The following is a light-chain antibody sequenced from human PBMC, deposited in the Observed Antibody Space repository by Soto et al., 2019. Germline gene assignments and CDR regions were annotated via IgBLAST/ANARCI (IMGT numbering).Light chain of an antibody. CDR1: SSNIGAGYD. J-gene: IGLJ1*01. V-gene: IGLV1-40*01. Sequence: QSVLTQPPSVSGAPGQRVTISCTGSSSNIGAGYDVHWYQQLPGTAPKLLIYGNSNRPSGVPDRFSGSKSGTSASLAITGLQAEDEADYYCLSYDSSLSGWVFGTGTKLTVL. CDR2: GNS. CDR3: LSYDSSLSGWV.